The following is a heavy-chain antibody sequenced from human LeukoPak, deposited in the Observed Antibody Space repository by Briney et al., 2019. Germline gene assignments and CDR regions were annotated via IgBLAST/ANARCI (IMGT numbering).Heavy chain of an antibody. J-gene: IGHJ6*03. CDR1: GGSISSYY. Sequence: SSETLSLTCTVSGGSISSYYWSWIRQPAGKGLEWIGRIYTSGSTNYNPSLKSRVTISVDTSKNQFSLKLSSVTAADTAVYYCARDTHDFWSGYYYYYMDVWGKGTTVTVSS. CDR2: IYTSGST. V-gene: IGHV4-4*07. D-gene: IGHD3-3*01. CDR3: ARDTHDFWSGYYYYYMDV.